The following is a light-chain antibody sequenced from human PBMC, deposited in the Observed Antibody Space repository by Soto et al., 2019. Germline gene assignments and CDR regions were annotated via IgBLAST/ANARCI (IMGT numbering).Light chain of an antibody. CDR1: QSISSW. CDR3: QQYNSYSRT. V-gene: IGKV1-5*03. CDR2: KAS. J-gene: IGKJ1*01. Sequence: DIQMTQSPSTLSASVGCRVTITCRSSQSISSWLAWYQQKPGKAPKLLIYKASSLESGVPSRFSGSGSGTEFTLTISSLQHDDFASYYCQQYNSYSRTFGPGTKVDIK.